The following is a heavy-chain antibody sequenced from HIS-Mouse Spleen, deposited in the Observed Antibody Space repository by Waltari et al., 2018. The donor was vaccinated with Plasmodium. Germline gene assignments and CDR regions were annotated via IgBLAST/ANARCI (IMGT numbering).Heavy chain of an antibody. D-gene: IGHD6-13*01. V-gene: IGHV3-7*01. CDR1: GFTFRSYW. CDR3: ASSWYWYFDL. J-gene: IGHJ2*01. CDR2: IKQDGSEK. Sequence: EVQLVESGGGLVQPGGSLRRSCAASGFTFRSYWMSWVRQAPGEGLEWVANIKQDGSEKYYVDPVKGRFTISRDNAKNSLYLQMNSLRAEDTAVYYCASSWYWYFDLWGRGTLVTVSS.